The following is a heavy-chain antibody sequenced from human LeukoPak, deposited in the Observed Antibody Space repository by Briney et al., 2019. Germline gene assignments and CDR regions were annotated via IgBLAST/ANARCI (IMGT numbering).Heavy chain of an antibody. V-gene: IGHV3-23*01. CDR2: ISGSGGST. CDR1: GFTFSSYA. D-gene: IGHD6-13*01. J-gene: IGHJ4*02. Sequence: DPGGSLRLSCAASGFTFSSYAMSWVRQAPGKGLEWVSAISGSGGSTYYADSVKGRFTISRDNSKNTLYLQMNSLRAEDTAVYYCAKTVSGNIAAALDYWGQGTLVTVSS. CDR3: AKTVSGNIAAALDY.